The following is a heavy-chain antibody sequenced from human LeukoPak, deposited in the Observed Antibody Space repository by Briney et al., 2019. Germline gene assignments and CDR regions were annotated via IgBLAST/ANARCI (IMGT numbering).Heavy chain of an antibody. CDR3: ATYNILTGFYFFGN. D-gene: IGHD3-9*01. Sequence: GGSLRLSCLTSGFTFTSQTMNWVRQAPGKGLEWVSSITATSSFIHYADSVKGRFTVSRDNADNSLYLQMDSLRVEDTAVYYCATYNILTGFYFFGNWGQGTRVTVSP. V-gene: IGHV3-21*06. CDR1: GFTFTSQT. CDR2: ITATSSFI. J-gene: IGHJ4*02.